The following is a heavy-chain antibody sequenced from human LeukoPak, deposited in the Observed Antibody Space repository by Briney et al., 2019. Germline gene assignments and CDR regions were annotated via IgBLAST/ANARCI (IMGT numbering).Heavy chain of an antibody. CDR3: ARDDGSGSYGYYYMDV. D-gene: IGHD3-10*01. Sequence: ASVKVSCKASGYTFTSYYMHWVRQAPGQGLEWMGIINPSGGSTSYAQKFQGRVTMTRDTSTSTVYMELSSLRSKDTAVYYCARDDGSGSYGYYYMDVWGKGTTVTVSS. V-gene: IGHV1-46*01. CDR2: INPSGGST. CDR1: GYTFTSYY. J-gene: IGHJ6*03.